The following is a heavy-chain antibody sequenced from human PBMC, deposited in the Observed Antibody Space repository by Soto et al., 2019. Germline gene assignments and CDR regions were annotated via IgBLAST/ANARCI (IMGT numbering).Heavy chain of an antibody. J-gene: IGHJ4*02. CDR1: GGSISSYY. CDR2: IYYSGST. Sequence: LSLTCTVSGGSISSYYWSWVRQPPGKGLEWIGYIYYSGSTNYNPSLKSRVTISVDTSKNQFSLKLSSVTAADTAVYYCARAAWINFYFDYWVQGTLVTVSS. CDR3: ARAAWINFYFDY. D-gene: IGHD5-12*01. V-gene: IGHV4-59*01.